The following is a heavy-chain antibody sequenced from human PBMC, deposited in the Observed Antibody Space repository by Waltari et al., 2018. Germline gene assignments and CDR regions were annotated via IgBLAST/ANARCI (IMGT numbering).Heavy chain of an antibody. J-gene: IGHJ4*02. CDR3: AHRPAVAAADYYFDY. D-gene: IGHD6-13*01. V-gene: IGHV2-5*01. CDR2: IYWNDDK. CDR1: GFSLSTSGVG. Sequence: QITLKESGPTLVKPTQTLTLTCTFSGFSLSTSGVGVGWIRQPPGKALEWLALIYWNDDKRYSPSLKSRLTITKDTSKNQVVLTMTNMDPVDTATYYCAHRPAVAAADYYFDYWGQGTLVTVSS.